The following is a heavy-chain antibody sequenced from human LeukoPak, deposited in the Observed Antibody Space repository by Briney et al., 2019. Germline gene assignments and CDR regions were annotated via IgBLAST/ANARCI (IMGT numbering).Heavy chain of an antibody. CDR3: ARELNNAWSGTTSWFDP. Sequence: PGGSLRLSCAASGFTFSDYYMTWIRQAPGKGLEWVSSISTYGSTIYYADSVKGRFTISRDNAKNSLYLQMSSLRAEDTAMYYCARELNNAWSGTTSWFDPWGQGTLATVSS. V-gene: IGHV3-11*01. CDR2: ISTYGSTI. J-gene: IGHJ5*02. CDR1: GFTFSDYY. D-gene: IGHD1-7*01.